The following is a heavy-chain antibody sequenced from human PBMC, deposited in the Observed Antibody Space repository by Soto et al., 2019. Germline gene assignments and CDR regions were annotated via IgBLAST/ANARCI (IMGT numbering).Heavy chain of an antibody. CDR1: GFTFSSYW. V-gene: IGHV3-74*01. Sequence: EVQLVESGGGLVQPGGSLRLSCAASGFTFSSYWMHWVRQAPGKGLVWVSRINSDGSSTFYADSVKGRFTISRDNATNTVYLQINTLRAADTAVYYCARSLPAQWGQGTLVTVSS. CDR2: INSDGSST. J-gene: IGHJ4*02. CDR3: ARSLPAQ. D-gene: IGHD1-26*01.